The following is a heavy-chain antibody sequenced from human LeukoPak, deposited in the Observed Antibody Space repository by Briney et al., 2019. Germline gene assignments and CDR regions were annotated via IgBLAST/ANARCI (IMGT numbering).Heavy chain of an antibody. CDR1: GFTFSSYA. V-gene: IGHV3-64*01. CDR3: ARSFEGGPHGWFDP. Sequence: PGGSLRLSCAASGFTFSSYAMHWVRQAPGKGLEYVSAISSNGGSTYYANSVKGRFTISRDNSKSTLYLQMGSLRAEDMAVYYCARSFEGGPHGWFDPWGQGTLVTVSS. CDR2: ISSNGGST. J-gene: IGHJ5*02.